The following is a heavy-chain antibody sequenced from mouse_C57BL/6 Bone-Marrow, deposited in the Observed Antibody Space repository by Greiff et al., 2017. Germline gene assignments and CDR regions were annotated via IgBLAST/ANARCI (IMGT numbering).Heavy chain of an antibody. V-gene: IGHV1-64*01. D-gene: IGHD1-1*01. CDR2: IHPNSGST. Sequence: VKLQQPGAELVKPGASVKLSCKASGYTFTSYWMHWVKQRPGQGLEWIGMIHPNSGSTNYNEKFKSKATLTVDKSSSTAYMQRSSLTSEDSAVYYCARAHYYGSSYPWYFDVWGTGTTVTVSS. CDR1: GYTFTSYW. CDR3: ARAHYYGSSYPWYFDV. J-gene: IGHJ1*03.